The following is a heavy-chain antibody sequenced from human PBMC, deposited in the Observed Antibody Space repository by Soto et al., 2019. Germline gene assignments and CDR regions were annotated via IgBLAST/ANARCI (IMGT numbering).Heavy chain of an antibody. J-gene: IGHJ5*02. CDR2: ISAYNGNT. V-gene: IGHV1-18*01. CDR3: ARDHRRIAAAGRGWFDP. D-gene: IGHD6-13*01. Sequence: ASVKVSCKASGYTFTSYGISWVRQAPGQGLEWMGWISAYNGNTNYAQKLQGRVTMTTDTSTSTAYMELRSLRSDDTAVYYCARDHRRIAAAGRGWFDPWGQGNLVPVSS. CDR1: GYTFTSYG.